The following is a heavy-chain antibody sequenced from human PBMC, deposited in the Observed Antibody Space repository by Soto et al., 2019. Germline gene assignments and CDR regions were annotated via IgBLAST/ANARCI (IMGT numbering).Heavy chain of an antibody. CDR2: IIPIFGTA. V-gene: IGHV1-69*13. CDR3: ARPFIAARPGGWFDP. Sequence: AASVKVSCKASGGTFSSYAISWVRQAPGQGLEWMGGIIPIFGTANYAQKFQGRVTITADESTSTAYMELSSLRSEDTAVYYCARPFIAARPGGWFDPWGQGTLVTVSS. D-gene: IGHD6-6*01. J-gene: IGHJ5*02. CDR1: GGTFSSYA.